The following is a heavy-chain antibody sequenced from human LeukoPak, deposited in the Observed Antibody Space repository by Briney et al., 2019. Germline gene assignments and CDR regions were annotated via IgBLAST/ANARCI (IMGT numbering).Heavy chain of an antibody. V-gene: IGHV3-23*01. CDR2: ISNNGGYT. CDR3: SKDLRWGFDY. Sequence: GGSLRLSCAASGFTFSSSAMSWVRQAPGKGLEWVSAISNNGGYTYYADSVQGRFTISRDNSKSTLCLQMNSLRAEDTAVYYCSKDLRWGFDYWGQGTLVTVSS. J-gene: IGHJ4*02. CDR1: GFTFSSSA. D-gene: IGHD7-27*01.